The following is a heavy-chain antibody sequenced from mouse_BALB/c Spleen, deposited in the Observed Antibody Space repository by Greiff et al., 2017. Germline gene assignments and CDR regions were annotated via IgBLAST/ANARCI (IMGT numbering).Heavy chain of an antibody. Sequence: EVKLMESGGGLVQPGGSRKLSCAASGFTFSSFGMHWVRQAPEKGLEWVAYISSGSSTIYYADTVKGRFTISRDNPKNTLFLQMTSLRSEDTAMYYCAREYYYAMDYWGQGTSVTVSS. CDR3: AREYYYAMDY. CDR2: ISSGSSTI. CDR1: GFTFSSFG. V-gene: IGHV5-17*02. J-gene: IGHJ4*01.